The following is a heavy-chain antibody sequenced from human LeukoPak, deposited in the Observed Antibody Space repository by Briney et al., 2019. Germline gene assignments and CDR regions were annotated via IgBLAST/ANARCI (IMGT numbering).Heavy chain of an antibody. J-gene: IGHJ1*01. CDR3: ARSTTPNENEYFEH. Sequence: ASVNVSCKASGHTFTDYYMHWVRQAPGQGLEWMGWINPNSGGTNYIQKFQGRVTMTRDTSISTAYMELSRLRSDDTAVYYCARSTTPNENEYFEHWGQGTLVTVSS. V-gene: IGHV1-2*02. CDR2: INPNSGGT. D-gene: IGHD2/OR15-2a*01. CDR1: GHTFTDYY.